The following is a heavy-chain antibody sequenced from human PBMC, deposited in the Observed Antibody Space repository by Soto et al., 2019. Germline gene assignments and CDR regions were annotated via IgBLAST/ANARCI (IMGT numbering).Heavy chain of an antibody. D-gene: IGHD1-26*01. CDR3: ARAIRDQLLSDY. J-gene: IGHJ4*02. V-gene: IGHV1-8*01. Sequence: QVLLVQSGAEVKQPGASVKVSCRTSGYTFTSYDISWVRQATGQGLEWMGWMNPDSANTGYAQKFQGRVTMTRDNSINTAYMELNSLTSEDTAIYYCARAIRDQLLSDYWGQGSLVIVSS. CDR1: GYTFTSYD. CDR2: MNPDSANT.